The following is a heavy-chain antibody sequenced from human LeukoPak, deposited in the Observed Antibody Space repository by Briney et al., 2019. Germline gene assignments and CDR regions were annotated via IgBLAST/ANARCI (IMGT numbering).Heavy chain of an antibody. CDR3: ARTPFHYMDV. CDR2: IYTSGST. CDR1: GGSISSYY. V-gene: IGHV4-4*07. J-gene: IGHJ6*03. Sequence: SETLSLTCTVSGGSISSYYWSWIRQPAGKGLEWIGRIYTSGSTNYSPSLKSRVSISVDTSKNHFSLKVSSVTAADTAVYYCARTPFHYMDVWGKGTTVTVSS. D-gene: IGHD2-15*01.